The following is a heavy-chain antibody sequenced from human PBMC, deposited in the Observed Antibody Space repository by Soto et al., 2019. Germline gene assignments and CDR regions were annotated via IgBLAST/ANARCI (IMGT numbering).Heavy chain of an antibody. CDR2: ITNDGRST. J-gene: IGHJ4*02. V-gene: IGHV3-74*01. CDR3: ARDGDGDYPVDY. Sequence: EVQLVESGGGLVQPGESLRLSCAASGFTFSRYWMHWVRQGPGKGLVWVARITNDGRSTGYADSVKGRFTISRDNAKNTLYLQIDSLSAEDTAVYYGARDGDGDYPVDYWGQGTLVTVSS. D-gene: IGHD4-17*01. CDR1: GFTFSRYW.